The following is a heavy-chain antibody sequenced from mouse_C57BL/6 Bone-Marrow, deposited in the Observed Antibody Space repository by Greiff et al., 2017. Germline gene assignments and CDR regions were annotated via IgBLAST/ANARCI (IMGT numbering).Heavy chain of an antibody. CDR2: INPYNGGT. D-gene: IGHD1-1*01. CDR1: GYTFPDYY. Sequence: EVQLQQSGPVLVKPGASVQMSCKASGYTFPDYYMNWVKQSHGKSLEWIGVINPYNGGTSYNQKFKGKATLTVDKSSSTAYMELNSLTSEDSAVYYCARDGSSYCYFDCWGQGTTLTVSS. CDR3: ARDGSSYCYFDC. V-gene: IGHV1-19*01. J-gene: IGHJ2*01.